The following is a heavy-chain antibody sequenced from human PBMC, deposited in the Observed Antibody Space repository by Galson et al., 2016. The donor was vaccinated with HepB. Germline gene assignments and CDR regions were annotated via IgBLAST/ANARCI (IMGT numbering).Heavy chain of an antibody. V-gene: IGHV5-51*01. D-gene: IGHD3-22*01. CDR3: ARRDSSSYRVPPYFDF. CDR2: IYPGDSDT. J-gene: IGHJ4*02. CDR1: GYDFSRYW. Sequence: QSGAEVKKAGETLKISCQASGYDFSRYWIGWVRLTPGQGLEWIGIIYPGDSDTKYSPSFRGPVIISADKSTSTAFLQWTSLKASDTGKYYCARRDSSSYRVPPYFDFWGPGTQVTVSS.